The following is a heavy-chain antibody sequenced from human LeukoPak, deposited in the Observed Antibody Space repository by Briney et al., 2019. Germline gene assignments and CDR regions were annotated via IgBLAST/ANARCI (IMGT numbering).Heavy chain of an antibody. J-gene: IGHJ4*02. Sequence: PSETLSLTCAIYGGSFSHYYWSWIRQPPGKGLEWVGEIHPSGSTSFNPSLESRVSISKDTSKHQFSLKLTSVTAADTAVYYCSRGSDESKTGDYWGQGTLVTVSS. CDR1: GGSFSHYY. D-gene: IGHD6-25*01. CDR3: SRGSDESKTGDY. CDR2: IHPSGST. V-gene: IGHV4-34*01.